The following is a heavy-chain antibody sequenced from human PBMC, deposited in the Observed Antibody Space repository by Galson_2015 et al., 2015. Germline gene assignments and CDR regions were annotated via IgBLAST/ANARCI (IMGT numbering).Heavy chain of an antibody. D-gene: IGHD3-16*01. CDR1: GFSFSDYG. Sequence: SLRLSCAASGFSFSDYGMHWVRQAPGKGLEWVAVIWFDACHKYYADSVKGRFTISKDNSTNTLSLQMNSLRTEDTAVYYCARDLVGDLWGQGTLVIVSS. CDR3: ARDLVGDL. CDR2: IWFDACHK. V-gene: IGHV3-33*01. J-gene: IGHJ4*02.